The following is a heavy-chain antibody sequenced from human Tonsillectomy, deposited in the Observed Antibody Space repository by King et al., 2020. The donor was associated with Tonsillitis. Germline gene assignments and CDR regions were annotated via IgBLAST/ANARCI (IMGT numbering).Heavy chain of an antibody. CDR3: ARRGYCSTTSCYTPSYYYYMDV. J-gene: IGHJ6*03. CDR2: INHSGST. D-gene: IGHD2-2*02. V-gene: IGHV4-34*01. Sequence: VQLQQWGAGLLKPSETLSLTFAVYGGSFSGYYWSWIRQPPGKGLEWLVEINHSGSTNYSPSLKSRVTISVDTSKRQFSLKLGSVTAADTAVYYCARRGYCSTTSCYTPSYYYYMDVWGKGTTVTVSS. CDR1: GGSFSGYY.